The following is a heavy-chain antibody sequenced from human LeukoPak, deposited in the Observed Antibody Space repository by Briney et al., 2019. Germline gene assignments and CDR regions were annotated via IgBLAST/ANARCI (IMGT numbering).Heavy chain of an antibody. CDR2: INNDGTTT. D-gene: IGHD3-10*01. CDR3: ARVSGPGMNEYFHL. V-gene: IGHV3-74*03. Sequence: PGGSLRLSCAASGFTFSGAGMHWVRQAPGKGLVWVSRINNDGTTTMYADSVKGRFTLSRDNAKNTLYLQMNSLRAEDTAVYYCARVSGPGMNEYFHLWGQGTLVTVSS. J-gene: IGHJ1*01. CDR1: GFTFSGAG.